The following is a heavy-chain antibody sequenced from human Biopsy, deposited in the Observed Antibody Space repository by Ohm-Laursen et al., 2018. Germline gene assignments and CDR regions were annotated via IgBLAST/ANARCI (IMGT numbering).Heavy chain of an antibody. D-gene: IGHD3-22*01. CDR1: GVSITAYY. J-gene: IGHJ2*01. Sequence: GTLSLTCTVSGVSITAYYWSWIRQPPGKGLEWIGHISCTGYTSYNASLKSRVTISVDTSRNHFSLRLRSVTPADTAIYYCARDRGYYSDRTVPGYFDLWGRGTLVTVSS. CDR3: ARDRGYYSDRTVPGYFDL. V-gene: IGHV4-59*01. CDR2: ISCTGYT.